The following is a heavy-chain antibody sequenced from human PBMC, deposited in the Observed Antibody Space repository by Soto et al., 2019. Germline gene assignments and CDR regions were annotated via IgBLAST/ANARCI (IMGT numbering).Heavy chain of an antibody. CDR1: GGSISSSSYY. CDR2: IYYSGST. Sequence: SETLSLTCTVSGGSISSSSYYWGWIHQPPGKGLEWIGSIYYSGSTYYNPSLKSRVTISVDTSKNQFSLKLSSVTAADTAVYYCVTPRFGQLVPYYYYGMDVWGQGTTVTVSS. D-gene: IGHD6-6*01. J-gene: IGHJ6*02. V-gene: IGHV4-39*01. CDR3: VTPRFGQLVPYYYYGMDV.